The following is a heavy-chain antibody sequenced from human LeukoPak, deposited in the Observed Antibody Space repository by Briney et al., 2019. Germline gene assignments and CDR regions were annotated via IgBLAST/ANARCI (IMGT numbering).Heavy chain of an antibody. CDR3: AIKQWLAYYYFDY. CDR2: ISGSGGST. D-gene: IGHD6-19*01. V-gene: IGHV3-23*01. Sequence: GGSLRLSCAASGFTFSDYYMSWIRQAPGKGLEWVSAISGSGGSTYYANSVKGRFTISRDNSKNTLYLQMNSLRAEDTAVYYCAIKQWLAYYYFDYWGQGTLVTVSS. CDR1: GFTFSDYY. J-gene: IGHJ4*02.